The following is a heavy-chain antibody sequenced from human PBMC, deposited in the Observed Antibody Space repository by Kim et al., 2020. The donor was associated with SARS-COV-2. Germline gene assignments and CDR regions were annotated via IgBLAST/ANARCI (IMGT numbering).Heavy chain of an antibody. CDR1: GGSISSGDYY. D-gene: IGHD3-22*01. V-gene: IGHV4-30-4*01. J-gene: IGHJ4*02. CDR3: ARVYYDSSGYYPSYFDY. CDR2: IYYSGST. Sequence: SETLSLTCTVSGGSISSGDYYWSWIRQPPGKGLEWIGYIYYSGSTYYNPSLKSRVTISVDTSKNQFSLKLSSVTAADTAVYYCARVYYDSSGYYPSYFDYWGQGTLVTVSS.